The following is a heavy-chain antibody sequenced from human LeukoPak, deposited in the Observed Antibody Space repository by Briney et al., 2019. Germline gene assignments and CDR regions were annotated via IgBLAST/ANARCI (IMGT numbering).Heavy chain of an antibody. CDR3: ARTVATIKDYYYGMDV. D-gene: IGHD5-12*01. V-gene: IGHV4-59*01. CDR2: IYYSGST. Sequence: SETLSLTCTVSGGSISSYYWSWIRQPPGKGLEWIGYIYYSGSTNYNPSLESRVTISVDTSKNQFSLKLSSVTAADTAVYYCARTVATIKDYYYGMDVWGQGTTVTVSS. J-gene: IGHJ6*02. CDR1: GGSISSYY.